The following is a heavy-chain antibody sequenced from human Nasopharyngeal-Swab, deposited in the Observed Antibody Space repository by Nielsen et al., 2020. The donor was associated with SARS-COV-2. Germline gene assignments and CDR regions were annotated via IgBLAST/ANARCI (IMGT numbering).Heavy chain of an antibody. CDR1: GFTFSSYS. V-gene: IGHV3-74*01. Sequence: GEFLKVSCAASGFTFSSYSMHWVRQVPGKGLLWVAHIDSDGSSTTYADSVKGRFTISGDNAKNTLYLQMNSLRAEDTAVYYCARQRGGIVILTLDPWGQGTLVTVSS. CDR3: ARQRGGIVILTLDP. J-gene: IGHJ5*02. D-gene: IGHD3/OR15-3a*01. CDR2: IDSDGSST.